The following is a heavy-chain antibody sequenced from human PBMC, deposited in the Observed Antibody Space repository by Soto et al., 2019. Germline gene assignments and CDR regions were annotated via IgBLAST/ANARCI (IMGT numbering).Heavy chain of an antibody. CDR3: ARYWSAGTLFGAFDI. CDR1: GGTLSDFT. CDR2: IIPMIGAT. V-gene: IGHV1-69*06. D-gene: IGHD3-3*01. J-gene: IGHJ3*02. Sequence: QVQLVQSGPEVKKPGSSVKVSCKASGGTLSDFTLSWLRQAPGRGLEWMGGIIPMIGATNNAQKLKGRLTFTADKSTGTVYVDLNSLRSADTDVYYWARYWSAGTLFGAFDIWGQGTEVTVSP.